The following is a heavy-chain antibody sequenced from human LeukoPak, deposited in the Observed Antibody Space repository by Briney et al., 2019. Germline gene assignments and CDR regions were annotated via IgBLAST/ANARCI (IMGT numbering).Heavy chain of an antibody. D-gene: IGHD3-22*01. V-gene: IGHV3-23*01. J-gene: IGHJ4*02. Sequence: AGGSLRLSCAASGFTFSSYAMSWVRQAPGKGLEWVSAISSSGGSTYYADSVKGRFTISRDNSKNTLYLQMNSLRAEDTAVYYCAKDQSYDSSGLDYWGQGTLVTVSS. CDR1: GFTFSSYA. CDR2: ISSSGGST. CDR3: AKDQSYDSSGLDY.